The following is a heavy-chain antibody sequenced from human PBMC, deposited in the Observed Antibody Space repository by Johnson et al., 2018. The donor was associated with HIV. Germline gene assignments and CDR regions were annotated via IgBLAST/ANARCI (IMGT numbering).Heavy chain of an antibody. CDR2: ISWNSGSR. J-gene: IGHJ3*02. V-gene: IGHV3-9*01. CDR3: AREKELRELVGANSNAFDI. Sequence: VQLVESGGGLVQPGRSLRLSCAASGFTFDDYAMHWVRQAPGKGLEWVSGISWNSGSRGYADSVKGRFTISRDNAKNSLYLQMHSLRAEDTAVYYCAREKELRELVGANSNAFDIRGQGTMVTVSS. CDR1: GFTFDDYA. D-gene: IGHD1-26*01.